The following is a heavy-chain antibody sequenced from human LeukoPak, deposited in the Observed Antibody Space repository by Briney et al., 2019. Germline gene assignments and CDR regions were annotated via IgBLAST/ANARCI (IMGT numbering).Heavy chain of an antibody. CDR2: IYYSGST. CDR3: ARSDGSSFDY. CDR1: GDSMSAFY. J-gene: IGHJ4*02. D-gene: IGHD6-13*01. Sequence: MASETLSLTCTVSGDSMSAFYWNWIRQSPGKGLEWIGYIYYSGSTNYNPSLKSRVTISVDTSKNQFSLKLSSVTAADTAVYYCARSDGSSFDYWGQGTLVTVSS. V-gene: IGHV4-59*01.